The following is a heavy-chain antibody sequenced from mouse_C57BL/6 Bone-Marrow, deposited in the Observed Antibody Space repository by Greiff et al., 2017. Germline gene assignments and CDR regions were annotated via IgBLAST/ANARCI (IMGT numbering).Heavy chain of an antibody. CDR1: GFTFSSYG. V-gene: IGHV5-6*01. Sequence: DVQLVESGGDLVKPGGSLKLSCAASGFTFSSYGMSWVRQTPDKRLEWVATISSGGSYTNYPDSVKGRFTISRDNAKNTLYLQMSSLKSEDTAMYYCARHLVPMITTAWFAYWGQGTLVTVSA. J-gene: IGHJ3*01. CDR3: ARHLVPMITTAWFAY. CDR2: ISSGGSYT. D-gene: IGHD2-3*01.